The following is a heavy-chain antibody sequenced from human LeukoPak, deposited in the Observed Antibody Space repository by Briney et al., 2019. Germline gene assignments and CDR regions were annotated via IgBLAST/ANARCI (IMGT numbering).Heavy chain of an antibody. J-gene: IGHJ4*02. Sequence: GGSLRLSCAASGFTFSTYWMTWVRQAPGKGLEWVSYINSGSSAIYYADSVKGRFTISRDNAKNSLYLQMNSLRAEDTAVYYCASYCSSTSCYSYWGQGTLVTVSS. CDR3: ASYCSSTSCYSY. CDR1: GFTFSTYW. D-gene: IGHD2-2*01. V-gene: IGHV3-48*04. CDR2: INSGSSAI.